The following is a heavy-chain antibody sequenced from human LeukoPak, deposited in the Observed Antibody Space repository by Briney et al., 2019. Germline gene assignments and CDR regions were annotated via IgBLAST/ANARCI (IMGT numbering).Heavy chain of an antibody. CDR1: GGTFSRYA. Sequence: SSVKVSCKACGGTFSRYAMSWVRQAPGQGLEWVGRIIPILGIANYAQKSQGTVTIPTDKSTSTAYIELSSLRSEDTAVHYCARVPYSGYLNNWFDPWGQGTLVTVSS. CDR3: ARVPYSGYLNNWFDP. CDR2: IIPILGIA. V-gene: IGHV1-69*04. J-gene: IGHJ5*02. D-gene: IGHD5-12*01.